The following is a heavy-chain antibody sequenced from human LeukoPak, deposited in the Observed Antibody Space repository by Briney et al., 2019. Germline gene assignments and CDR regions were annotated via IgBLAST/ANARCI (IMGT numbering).Heavy chain of an antibody. CDR1: GLTSTGYS. Sequence: GGSLRLSCVVSGLTSTGYSMTWVRQAPGKGLEWVSSISSSSDYIFYADSVKGRFTISRDNAKNSLYLQMNSLRAEDMALYYCAKEIYDFWSGPFDYWGQGTLVTVSS. CDR3: AKEIYDFWSGPFDY. CDR2: ISSSSDYI. V-gene: IGHV3-21*04. D-gene: IGHD3-3*01. J-gene: IGHJ4*02.